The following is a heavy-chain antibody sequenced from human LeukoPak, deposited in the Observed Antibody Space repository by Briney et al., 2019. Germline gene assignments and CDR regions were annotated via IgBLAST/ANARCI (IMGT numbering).Heavy chain of an antibody. CDR1: GFTVSSNF. CDR2: IYSGGST. V-gene: IGHV3-66*01. Sequence: GGSLRPSCAASGFTVSSNFMSWVRQAPGKGLEWVSVIYSGGSTYYADSVKGRFTISRDNSKNTLYLQMNSLRAEDTAVYYCARDSSVTLSFDYWGQGTLVTASS. CDR3: ARDSSVTLSFDY. D-gene: IGHD3-9*01. J-gene: IGHJ4*02.